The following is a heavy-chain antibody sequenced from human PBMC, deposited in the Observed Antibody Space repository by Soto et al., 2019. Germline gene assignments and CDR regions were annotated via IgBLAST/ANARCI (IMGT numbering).Heavy chain of an antibody. J-gene: IGHJ4*02. CDR3: ATSYGSGYRAFDY. D-gene: IGHD3-10*01. CDR1: GDTFSFYS. CDR2: VNPILSLS. Sequence: QVQLVQSGAEVKRPGSSVKVSCKASGDTFSFYSINWVRQAPGLGLEWMGRVNPILSLSNYAQRCQGRVTMTADKSTSTAYMLLSSLTSEDTAIFYCATSYGSGYRAFDYWGQGAQVIVSS. V-gene: IGHV1-69*02.